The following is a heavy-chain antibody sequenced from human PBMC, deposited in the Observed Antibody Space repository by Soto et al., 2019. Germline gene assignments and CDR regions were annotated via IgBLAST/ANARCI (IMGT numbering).Heavy chain of an antibody. D-gene: IGHD4-17*01. CDR1: GGSXXSGDYY. CDR3: ARDAVTTESLDY. J-gene: IGHJ4*02. Sequence: XQLXESGPGLVKPSQTLSLTCTVSGGSXXSGDYYWSWIRQPPGKGLEWIGYIYYSGSTYYNPSLKSRVTISVDTSKNQFSLKLSSVTAADTAVYYCARDAVTTESLDYWGQGTLVTVSS. V-gene: IGHV4-30-4*01. CDR2: IYYSGST.